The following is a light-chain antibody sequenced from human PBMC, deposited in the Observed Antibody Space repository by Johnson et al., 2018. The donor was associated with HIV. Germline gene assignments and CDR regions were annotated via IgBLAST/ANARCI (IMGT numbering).Light chain of an antibody. Sequence: HSVLIQPPSVSAAPGQKVTIYCSGSSSNVGNNYVSWYQQLPGTAPKLLIYENNKRPSGIPDRFSGSKSGTSATLGITGLQTGDEDDYYCGTWDSSLSAYVIGTGTKVTVL. V-gene: IGLV1-51*02. J-gene: IGLJ1*01. CDR3: GTWDSSLSAYV. CDR2: ENN. CDR1: SSNVGNNY.